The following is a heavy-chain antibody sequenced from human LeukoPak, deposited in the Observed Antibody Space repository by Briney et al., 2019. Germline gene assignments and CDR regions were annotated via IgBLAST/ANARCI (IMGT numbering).Heavy chain of an antibody. Sequence: PGGSLRLSCAASGFTFSSYWMSWVRQAPGKGLEWVANIKQDGSEKYYVDSVKGRFTISRDNAKNSLYLQMNSLRAEDTAVYYCAKEPITVPGTFDFWGQGTLVTVSS. CDR3: AKEPITVPGTFDF. CDR1: GFTFSSYW. J-gene: IGHJ4*02. D-gene: IGHD6-19*01. CDR2: IKQDGSEK. V-gene: IGHV3-7*03.